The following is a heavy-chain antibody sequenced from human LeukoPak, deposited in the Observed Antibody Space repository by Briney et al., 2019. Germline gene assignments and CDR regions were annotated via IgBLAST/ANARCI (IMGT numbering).Heavy chain of an antibody. D-gene: IGHD3-10*01. CDR1: GGSISSSSHY. J-gene: IGHJ4*02. CDR3: ARDGLGYYYGSGTYYYFDD. Sequence: SETLSLTCTVSGGSISSSSHYWGWIRQPPGKGLEWIGRIYTTGSTNYNPSLKSRVTMSVDTSRNQFSLKLSSVTAADTAVYYCARDGLGYYYGSGTYYYFDDGGQGTLVTVSS. CDR2: IYTTGST. V-gene: IGHV4-39*07.